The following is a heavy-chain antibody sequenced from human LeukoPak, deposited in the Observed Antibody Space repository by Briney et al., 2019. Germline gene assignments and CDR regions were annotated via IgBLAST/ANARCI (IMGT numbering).Heavy chain of an antibody. J-gene: IGHJ4*02. V-gene: IGHV3-23*01. Sequence: GGSLRLSCAASGFIFSTYAMSWVRQAPGKGLEWVSSISGGGDYTHYAASVKGRFTISRDNSKNTVVLQMNSLRAEDTAVYYCAKDRSDYGDYKIDYWGQGTLVTVSS. CDR2: ISGGGDYT. CDR1: GFIFSTYA. D-gene: IGHD4-17*01. CDR3: AKDRSDYGDYKIDY.